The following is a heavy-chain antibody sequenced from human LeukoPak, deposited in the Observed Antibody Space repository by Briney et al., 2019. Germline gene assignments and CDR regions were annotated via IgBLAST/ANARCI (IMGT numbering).Heavy chain of an antibody. V-gene: IGHV4-59*01. CDR1: GGSISSYY. J-gene: IGHJ4*02. D-gene: IGHD3-22*01. CDR3: ARDRYSSGSFDY. CDR2: IYYSGST. Sequence: SETLSLPCTVSGGSISSYYWSWIRQPPGKGLEWIGYIYYSGSTNYNPSLKSRVTISVDTSKNQFSLKLSSVPAADTAVYYCARDRYSSGSFDYWGQGTLVTVSS.